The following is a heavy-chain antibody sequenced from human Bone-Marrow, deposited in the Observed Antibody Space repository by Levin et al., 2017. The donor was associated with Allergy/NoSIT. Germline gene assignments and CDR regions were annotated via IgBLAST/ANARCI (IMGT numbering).Heavy chain of an antibody. CDR1: GFTFSSYA. CDR2: IVDSGGGT. J-gene: IGHJ4*02. D-gene: IGHD4-17*01. Sequence: GESLKISCAASGFTFSSYAMSWVRQAPGKGLEWVSGIVDSGGGTFYADSVRGRFSISRDNSKNTLYLQMDSLRAEDTAVYYCTKNPATGDFPYYFDNWGPGTLVTVSS. CDR3: TKNPATGDFPYYFDN. V-gene: IGHV3-23*01.